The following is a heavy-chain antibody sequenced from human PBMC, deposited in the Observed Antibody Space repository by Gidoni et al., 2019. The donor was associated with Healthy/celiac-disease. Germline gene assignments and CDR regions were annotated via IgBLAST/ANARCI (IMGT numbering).Heavy chain of an antibody. CDR1: GLPFSSYW. V-gene: IGHV3-7*03. CDR3: ARPPSGIAGAVDL. J-gene: IGHJ3*01. CDR2: IKQDGSEK. Sequence: EVQLVESGGGLFQTGGSLRLSWAASGLPFSSYWMGWVRQAPGKGLEWVANIKQDGSEKYYVDSVKGRFTISRDNAKNSLYLQMNSLRAEDTAVYYCARPPSGIAGAVDLWGQGTMVTVSS. D-gene: IGHD6-13*01.